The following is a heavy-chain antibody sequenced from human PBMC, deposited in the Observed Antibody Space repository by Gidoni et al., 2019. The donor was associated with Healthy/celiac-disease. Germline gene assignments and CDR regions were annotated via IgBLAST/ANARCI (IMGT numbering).Heavy chain of an antibody. Sequence: QVQLVESGGGVVQPGRSLRLSCAASGFTFSSYGMHWVRQAPGKGLEWVAVIWYDGSNKYYADSVKGRFTISRDNSKNTLDLQMNSLRAEDTAVYYCARGKPLGYYDFWSGRYGMDVWGQGTTVTVSS. CDR2: IWYDGSNK. J-gene: IGHJ6*02. CDR3: ARGKPLGYYDFWSGRYGMDV. V-gene: IGHV3-33*01. D-gene: IGHD3-3*01. CDR1: GFTFSSYG.